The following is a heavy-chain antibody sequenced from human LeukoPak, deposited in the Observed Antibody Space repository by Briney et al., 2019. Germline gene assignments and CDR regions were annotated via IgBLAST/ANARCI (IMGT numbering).Heavy chain of an antibody. V-gene: IGHV4-30-2*01. CDR1: GGSMSSGAYS. J-gene: IGHJ4*02. Sequence: SQTLSLTCAVSGGSMSSGAYSWSWIRQPPGKGLEWIGYIYHSGSTYYNPSLKSRVTISVDRSKNQFSLKLSSETAADTAVYSCARAHGSSNYFDYWGQGTLVTVSS. CDR3: ARAHGSSNYFDY. D-gene: IGHD2-2*01. CDR2: IYHSGST.